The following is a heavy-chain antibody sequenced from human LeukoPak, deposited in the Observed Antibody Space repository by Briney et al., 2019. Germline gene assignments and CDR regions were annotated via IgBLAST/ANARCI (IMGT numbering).Heavy chain of an antibody. Sequence: ASVKVSCKASGGTFSSYAISWVRQAPGQGLEWMGGIIPIFGTANYAQKFQGRVTITADKSTSTAYMELSSLRSEDTAVYYCASGYYDYVWGSYRYLDYWGQGTLVTVSS. CDR3: ASGYYDYVWGSYRYLDY. D-gene: IGHD3-16*02. J-gene: IGHJ4*02. CDR1: GGTFSSYA. CDR2: IIPIFGTA. V-gene: IGHV1-69*06.